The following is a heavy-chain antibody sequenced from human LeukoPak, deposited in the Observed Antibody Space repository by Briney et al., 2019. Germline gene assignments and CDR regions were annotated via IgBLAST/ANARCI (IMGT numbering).Heavy chain of an antibody. J-gene: IGHJ5*02. V-gene: IGHV3-23*01. D-gene: IGHD6-19*01. CDR3: AKTNIGVAVVRT. Sequence: GGSLRLSCAASGFTFSKYGMSWARQAPGKGLEWVSAVSVSGGSTYYADSVKGRFTISRDNSKNTLYLQMNTLRAEDTAIYYCAKTNIGVAVVRTWGLGTLVTVSS. CDR1: GFTFSKYG. CDR2: VSVSGGST.